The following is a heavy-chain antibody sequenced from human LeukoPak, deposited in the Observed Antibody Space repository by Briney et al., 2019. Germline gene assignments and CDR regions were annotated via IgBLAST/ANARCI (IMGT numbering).Heavy chain of an antibody. Sequence: SVKVSCKASGATFTSYAISWVRQAPGQGLEWMGGIIPIFGTANYAQKLQGRVTITTDVSTSTAYMELSSLRSEDTAVYCCASLSSDGYNNFDYWGEGALVSASS. J-gene: IGHJ4*02. V-gene: IGHV1-69*05. CDR2: IIPIFGTA. CDR3: ASLSSDGYNNFDY. D-gene: IGHD5-24*01. CDR1: GATFTSYA.